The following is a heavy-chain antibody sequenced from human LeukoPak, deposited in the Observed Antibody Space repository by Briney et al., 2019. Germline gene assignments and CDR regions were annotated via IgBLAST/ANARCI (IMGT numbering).Heavy chain of an antibody. D-gene: IGHD3-22*01. CDR1: GITFSSYA. CDR3: ARGGGYYSDAFAV. Sequence: GRSLRLSCAASGITFSSYAMHWVRQAPGKGLEWVAVISYDGSNKYYADSVKGRFTISRDISKNTLYLQMNSLRAEDTAVYYCARGGGYYSDAFAVWCQGTMVSVSS. V-gene: IGHV3-30*01. CDR2: ISYDGSNK. J-gene: IGHJ3*01.